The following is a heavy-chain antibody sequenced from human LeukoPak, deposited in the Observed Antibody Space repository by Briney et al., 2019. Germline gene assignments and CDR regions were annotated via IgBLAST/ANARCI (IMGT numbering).Heavy chain of an antibody. Sequence: ASVKVSCKASGGTFSSYAISWVRQAPGQGLEWMGGIIPIFGTANYAQKFQGRVTITADESTSTAYMELSSLRSEDTAVYYCARATYYCDSSGYYDAFDIWGQGTMVTVSS. J-gene: IGHJ3*02. CDR3: ARATYYCDSSGYYDAFDI. CDR2: IIPIFGTA. V-gene: IGHV1-69*13. D-gene: IGHD3-22*01. CDR1: GGTFSSYA.